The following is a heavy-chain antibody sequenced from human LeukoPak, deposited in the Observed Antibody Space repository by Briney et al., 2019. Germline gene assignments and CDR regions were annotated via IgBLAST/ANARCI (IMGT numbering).Heavy chain of an antibody. Sequence: SVKVSCKASGGTFSSYAISRVRQAPGQGLEWMGGIIPIFGTANYAQKFQGRVTITADESTSTAYMELSSLRSEDTAVYYCAREAFGPGGAFDIWGQGTMVTVSS. CDR2: IIPIFGTA. J-gene: IGHJ3*02. D-gene: IGHD3-16*01. CDR1: GGTFSSYA. V-gene: IGHV1-69*13. CDR3: AREAFGPGGAFDI.